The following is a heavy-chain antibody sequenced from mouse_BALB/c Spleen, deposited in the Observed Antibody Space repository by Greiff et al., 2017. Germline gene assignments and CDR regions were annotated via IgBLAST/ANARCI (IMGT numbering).Heavy chain of an antibody. V-gene: IGHV1S81*02. CDR1: GYTFTSYW. J-gene: IGHJ2*01. CDR2: INPSNGRT. Sequence: VQLQQSGAELVKPGASVKLSCKASGYTFTSYWMHWVKQRPGQGLEWIGEINPSNGRTNYNEKFKSKATLTVDKSSSTAYMQLSSLTSEDSAVYYCERVDYYGDYGGQGTTLTVSS. CDR3: ERVDYYGDY.